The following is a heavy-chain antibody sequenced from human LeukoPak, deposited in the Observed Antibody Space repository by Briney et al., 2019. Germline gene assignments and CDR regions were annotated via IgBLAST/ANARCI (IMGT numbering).Heavy chain of an antibody. CDR1: GFTFSGYA. Sequence: GGSLRLSCAASGFTFSGYAMNWVRQAPGKGLEWVAVISYDGSNKYYADSVKGRFTISRDNSKNTLYLQMNSLRAEDTAVYYCAKAGIPGYCSGGSCYRYFDYWGQGTLVTVSS. V-gene: IGHV3-30*18. J-gene: IGHJ4*02. D-gene: IGHD2-15*01. CDR3: AKAGIPGYCSGGSCYRYFDY. CDR2: ISYDGSNK.